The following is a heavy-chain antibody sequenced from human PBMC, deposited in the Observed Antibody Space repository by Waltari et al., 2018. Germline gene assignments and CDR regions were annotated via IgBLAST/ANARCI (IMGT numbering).Heavy chain of an antibody. Sequence: EVQLVESGGALVQPGGSLRLSCAVSGFTVRANYVTWVRQVPGEGLVWLSVLSAGWTTFYADSVKDRFIVSRDNPKNTVYLQMNTLRPDDTAIYYCARADSSGWYGFDYWGQGTLVTVSS. CDR1: GFTVRANY. CDR3: ARADSSGWYGFDY. J-gene: IGHJ4*02. CDR2: LSAGWTT. V-gene: IGHV3-66*01. D-gene: IGHD6-19*01.